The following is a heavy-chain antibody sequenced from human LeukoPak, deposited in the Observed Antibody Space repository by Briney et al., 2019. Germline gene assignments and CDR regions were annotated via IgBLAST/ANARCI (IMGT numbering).Heavy chain of an antibody. CDR2: INSDGGTQ. V-gene: IGHV3-74*01. J-gene: IGHJ4*02. CDR1: GFTFSSYW. Sequence: GGSLRLSCAASGFTFSSYWMHWVRQAPGKGLVWVSRINSDGGTQNSADFVKARFPISRDNAKNTLYLQMNSLRAEDTAVYYCARQLWGRYFDHWGQGTLVTVSS. CDR3: ARQLWGRYFDH. D-gene: IGHD3-10*01.